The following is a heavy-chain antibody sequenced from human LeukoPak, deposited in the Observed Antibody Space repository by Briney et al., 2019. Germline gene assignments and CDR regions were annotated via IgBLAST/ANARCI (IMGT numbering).Heavy chain of an antibody. Sequence: QPGGSLRLSCAASGFTFSSYEMNWVRQAPGKGLEWVSYISSSGSTIYYADSVKGRFTISRDNAKNSLYLQMNSLRAEDTAVYYCARQSGAYYDILTGYYSLTDRSGSTKTVSFDFGYWGQGTLVTVSS. CDR3: ARQSGAYYDILTGYYSLTDRSGSTKTVSFDFGY. CDR2: ISSSGSTI. J-gene: IGHJ4*02. CDR1: GFTFSSYE. D-gene: IGHD3-9*01. V-gene: IGHV3-48*03.